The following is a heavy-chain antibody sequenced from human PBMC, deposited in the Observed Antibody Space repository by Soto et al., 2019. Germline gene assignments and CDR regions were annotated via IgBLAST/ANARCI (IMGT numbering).Heavy chain of an antibody. Sequence: PGGSLRLSCAASGFTFSSYAMSWVRQAPGKGLEWVSAISGSGGSTYYADSVKGRFTISRDNSKNTLYLQMNSLRAEDTAVYYCAKAARSGSLKNPHWFDPWGQRTLVTVSS. J-gene: IGHJ5*02. CDR3: AKAARSGSLKNPHWFDP. D-gene: IGHD3-10*01. V-gene: IGHV3-23*01. CDR1: GFTFSSYA. CDR2: ISGSGGST.